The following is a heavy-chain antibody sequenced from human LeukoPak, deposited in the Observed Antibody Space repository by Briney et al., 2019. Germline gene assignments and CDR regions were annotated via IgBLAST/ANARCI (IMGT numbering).Heavy chain of an antibody. V-gene: IGHV3-23*01. Sequence: GGSLRLSCAVSGITLSNYGMSWVRQAPGKGLEWVAGISDSGGSTNYADSVKGRFTISRDNPKNTVYVKMNRLRAEDTAVYFCAKRGVVIRVILVGFHKAAYYFESWGQGALVTVSS. CDR1: GITLSNYG. J-gene: IGHJ4*02. D-gene: IGHD3/OR15-3a*01. CDR2: ISDSGGST. CDR3: AKRGVVIRVILVGFHKAAYYFES.